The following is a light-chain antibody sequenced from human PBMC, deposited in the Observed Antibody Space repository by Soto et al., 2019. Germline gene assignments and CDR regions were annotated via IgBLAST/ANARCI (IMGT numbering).Light chain of an antibody. CDR3: SSYTSSSTLGVV. J-gene: IGLJ2*01. CDR1: SSDVGGYNY. Sequence: QSVLTQPASVSGSPGQSITISCTGISSDVGGYNYVSWYQQHPGKAPKLMIYDVSNRPSGDSNRFSGSKSGNTASLTISGLQAEDEADYYCSSYTSSSTLGVVFGGGTKLTVL. V-gene: IGLV2-14*01. CDR2: DVS.